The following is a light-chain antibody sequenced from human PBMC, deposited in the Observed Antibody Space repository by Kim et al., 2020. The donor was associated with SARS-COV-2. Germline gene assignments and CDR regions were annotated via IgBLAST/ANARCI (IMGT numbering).Light chain of an antibody. V-gene: IGKV3-20*01. J-gene: IGKJ1*01. CDR2: DAS. CDR3: QQYGSSLWT. Sequence: LSPGDRATLSCRASQNIDTYLAWYQQRPGQAPRLLVYDASNRATGVPDRFSGSGSGTDFTLTISSLEPEDFAVYYCQQYGSSLWTFGQGTKVDIK. CDR1: QNIDTY.